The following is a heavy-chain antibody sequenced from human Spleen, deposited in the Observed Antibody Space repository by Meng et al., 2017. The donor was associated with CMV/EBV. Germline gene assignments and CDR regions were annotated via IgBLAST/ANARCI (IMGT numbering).Heavy chain of an antibody. V-gene: IGHV1-8*01. CDR2: MNPNSGNT. D-gene: IGHD2-21*01. J-gene: IGHJ4*02. CDR1: GYTFSIYE. Sequence: ESLKISCKASGYTFSIYEISWVRQATGQGLEWMGWMNPNSGNTGYAQKFQGRVTLTWDTATSTVYMELKSLRSEDTAVYYCARVSGCGDRPNCHGGGYFFDNWGQGTLVTVSS. CDR3: ARVSGCGDRPNCHGGGYFFDN.